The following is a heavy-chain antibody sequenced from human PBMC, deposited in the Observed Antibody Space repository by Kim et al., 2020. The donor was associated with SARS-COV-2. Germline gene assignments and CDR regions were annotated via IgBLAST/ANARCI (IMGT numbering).Heavy chain of an antibody. CDR3: ATSDIVGGGGAFDI. J-gene: IGHJ3*02. CDR2: MNPNSGNT. V-gene: IGHV1-8*01. D-gene: IGHD2-15*01. Sequence: ASVKVSCKASGYTFTSYDINWVRQATGQGLEWMGWMNPNSGNTGYAQKFQGRVTMTRNTSISTAYMELSSLRSEDTAVYYCATSDIVGGGGAFDIWGQGTMVTVSS. CDR1: GYTFTSYD.